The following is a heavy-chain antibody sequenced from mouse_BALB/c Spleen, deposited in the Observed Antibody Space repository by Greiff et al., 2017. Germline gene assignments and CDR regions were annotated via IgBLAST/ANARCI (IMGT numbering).Heavy chain of an antibody. CDR3: ARDYYGSIYYFDY. D-gene: IGHD1-1*01. J-gene: IGHJ2*01. Sequence: EVHLVESGGGLVKPGGSLKLSCAASGFAFSSYDMSWVRQTPEKRLEWVAYISSGGGSTYYPDTVKGRFTISRDNAKNTLYLQMSSLKSEDTAMYYCARDYYGSIYYFDYWGQGTTLTVSS. CDR2: ISSGGGST. CDR1: GFAFSSYD. V-gene: IGHV5-12-1*01.